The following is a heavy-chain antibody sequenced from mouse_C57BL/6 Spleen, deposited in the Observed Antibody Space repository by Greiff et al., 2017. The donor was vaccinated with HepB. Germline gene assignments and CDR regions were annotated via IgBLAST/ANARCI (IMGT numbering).Heavy chain of an antibody. D-gene: IGHD1-1*01. CDR2: INPNNGGT. CDR1: GYTFTDYY. J-gene: IGHJ1*03. V-gene: IGHV1-26*01. Sequence: VQLQQSGPELVKPGASVKISCKASGYTFTDYYMNWVKQSHGKSLEWIGDINPNNGGTSYNQKFKGKATLTVDKSSSTAYMELRSLTSEDSAVYYCARGGYGGYFDVWGTGTTVTVSS. CDR3: ARGGYGGYFDV.